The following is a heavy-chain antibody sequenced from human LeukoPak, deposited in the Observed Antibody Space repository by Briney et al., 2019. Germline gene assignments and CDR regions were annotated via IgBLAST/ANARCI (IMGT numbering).Heavy chain of an antibody. CDR1: GGSFSGYY. CDR3: ARGQKKYYYDSSVLTGLLNWFDP. V-gene: IGHV4-34*01. D-gene: IGHD3-22*01. Sequence: KSSETLSLTCAAYGGSFSGYYWSWIRQPPGKGLEWIGEINHSGSTNYNPSLKSRVTISVDTSKNQFSLKLSSVTAADTAVYYCARGQKKYYYDSSVLTGLLNWFDPWGQGTLVTVSS. CDR2: INHSGST. J-gene: IGHJ5*02.